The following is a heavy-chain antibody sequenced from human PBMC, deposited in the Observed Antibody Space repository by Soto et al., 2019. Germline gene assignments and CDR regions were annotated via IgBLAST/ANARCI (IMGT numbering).Heavy chain of an antibody. D-gene: IGHD3-10*01. V-gene: IGHV3-23*01. CDR3: AKDGTYGSGSYWYYYYYYYMDV. Sequence: GGSLRLSCAASGFTFSSYAMSWVRQAPGKGLEWVSAISGSGGSTYYADSVKGRFTISRDNSKNTLYLQMNSLRAEDTAVYYCAKDGTYGSGSYWYYYYYYYMDVWGKGTTVTVSS. CDR1: GFTFSSYA. CDR2: ISGSGGST. J-gene: IGHJ6*03.